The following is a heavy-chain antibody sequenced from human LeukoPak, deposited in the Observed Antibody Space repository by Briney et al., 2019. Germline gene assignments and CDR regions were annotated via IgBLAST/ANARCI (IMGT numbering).Heavy chain of an antibody. CDR2: IYYSGST. J-gene: IGHJ3*02. V-gene: IGHV4-39*01. CDR3: ARGPYGDYALAGLIDAFDI. D-gene: IGHD4-17*01. CDR1: GGSISSSSYY. Sequence: KPSETLSLTCTVSGGSISSSSYYWGRIRQPPGKGLEWIGSIYYSGSTYYNPSLKSRVTISVDTSKNQFSLKLSSVTAADTAVYYCARGPYGDYALAGLIDAFDIWGQGTMVTVSS.